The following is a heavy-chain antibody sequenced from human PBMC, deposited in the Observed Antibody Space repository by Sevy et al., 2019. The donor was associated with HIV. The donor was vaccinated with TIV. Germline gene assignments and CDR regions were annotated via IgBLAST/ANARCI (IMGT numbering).Heavy chain of an antibody. CDR3: ARAGDYSKHYYYYYMDV. CDR1: GGTFSSYA. V-gene: IGHV1-69*13. CDR2: IIPIFGTA. Sequence: ASVKVSCKASGGTFSSYAISWVRQAPGQGLEWMGGIIPIFGTANHAQKFQGRATITADESTSTAYMELSSLRSEDTAVYYCARAGDYSKHYYYYYMDVWGKGTTVTVSS. J-gene: IGHJ6*03. D-gene: IGHD4-4*01.